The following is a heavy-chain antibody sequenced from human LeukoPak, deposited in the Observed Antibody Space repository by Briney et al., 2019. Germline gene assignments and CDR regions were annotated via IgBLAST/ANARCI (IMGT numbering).Heavy chain of an antibody. CDR2: INHSGST. D-gene: IGHD3-10*01. Sequence: PSETLSLTCAVYGGSFSGDYCSWIRQPPGEGLEWIGEINHSGSTNYNPSLKSRATISVDTSENQSSLKLSSVTAADTAVYYCARPITMVRGVPVFDYWGQGTLVTVSS. J-gene: IGHJ4*02. V-gene: IGHV4-34*01. CDR1: GGSFSGDY. CDR3: ARPITMVRGVPVFDY.